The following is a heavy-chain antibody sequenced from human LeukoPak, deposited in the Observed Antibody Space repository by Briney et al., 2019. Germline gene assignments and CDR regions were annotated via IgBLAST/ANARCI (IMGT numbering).Heavy chain of an antibody. Sequence: TXXLXCXVXGGSISSYYWSWIRQPAGKGLEWIXXXYTSGSTNYNPSLKSRVTMSVDTSKNQFSLKLSSVTAADTAVYYCAREMFQYYDSSGNLRDWGQGTLVTVSS. D-gene: IGHD3-22*01. V-gene: IGHV4-4*07. CDR3: AREMFQYYDSSGNLRD. J-gene: IGHJ4*02. CDR2: XYTSGST. CDR1: GGSISSYY.